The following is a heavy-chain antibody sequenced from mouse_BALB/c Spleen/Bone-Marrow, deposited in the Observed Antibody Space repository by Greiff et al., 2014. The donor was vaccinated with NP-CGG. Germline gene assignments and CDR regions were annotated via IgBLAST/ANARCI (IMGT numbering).Heavy chain of an antibody. CDR3: ANLGRYAMDY. CDR1: GYTFTDYY. D-gene: IGHD3-1*01. CDR2: IYPGSGST. V-gene: IGHV1-84*02. Sequence: QVQLQQSGPELAKPGASVKISCKASGYTFTDYYINWVKQKPGQGLEWIGWIYPGSGSTKYNEKFKGKAILTVDTSSSTAYMQLSSLTSEDTAVYFCANLGRYAMDYWGQGTSVTVSS. J-gene: IGHJ4*01.